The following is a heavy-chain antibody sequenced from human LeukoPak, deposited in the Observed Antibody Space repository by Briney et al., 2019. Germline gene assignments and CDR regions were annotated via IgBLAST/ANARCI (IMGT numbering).Heavy chain of an antibody. CDR1: GFTFSSYS. J-gene: IGHJ3*02. D-gene: IGHD2-15*01. CDR3: ARGGQVVGLDAFYI. V-gene: IGHV3-48*01. CDR2: ISSSSGTI. Sequence: GGSLRLSCAASGFTFSSYSMNWVRQAPGKGLEWVSYISSSSGTIYYADSVKGRFTISRANAKNSLYMQMNSLRAEDTAVYYCARGGQVVGLDAFYIWGQGTMVTVSS.